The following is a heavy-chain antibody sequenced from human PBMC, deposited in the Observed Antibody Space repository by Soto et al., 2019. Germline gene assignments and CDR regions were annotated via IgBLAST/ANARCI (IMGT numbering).Heavy chain of an antibody. CDR1: GGSFSGYY. Sequence: SETLSLTCAVYGGSFSGYYWSWIRQPPGKGLEWIGEINHSGSTNYNPSLKSRVTISVDTSKNQFSLKLSSVTAADTAVYYCARGRTGTAFDYWGQGTLVTVPQ. CDR2: INHSGST. CDR3: ARGRTGTAFDY. J-gene: IGHJ4*02. V-gene: IGHV4-34*01. D-gene: IGHD1-7*01.